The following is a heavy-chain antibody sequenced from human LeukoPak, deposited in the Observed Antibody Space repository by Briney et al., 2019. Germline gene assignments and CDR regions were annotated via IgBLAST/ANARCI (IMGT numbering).Heavy chain of an antibody. J-gene: IGHJ6*03. V-gene: IGHV3-23*01. D-gene: IGHD2-15*01. CDR1: GFTFSRYA. CDR3: AKDLEMVAPLPFSYYYYMDV. CDR2: ISGSGDSA. Sequence: GGSLRLSCAASGFTFSRYAMNWVRQAPGEGLEWVSAISGSGDSAYYADSVKGRFTISRDNSKNTLYLQMKSLRAEDTAVYYCAKDLEMVAPLPFSYYYYMDVWGKGTTVTVSS.